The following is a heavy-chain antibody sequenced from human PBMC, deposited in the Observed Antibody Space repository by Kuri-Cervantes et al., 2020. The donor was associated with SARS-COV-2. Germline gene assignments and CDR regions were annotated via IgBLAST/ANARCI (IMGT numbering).Heavy chain of an antibody. Sequence: GGSLRLSCAASGFTFSRYWMSWVRQAPGKGLEWVANIRKDGSQKLYVDSVKGRCTISRDNANNKMCLQMISLRAEDTAVYYCARLGYCNSSSCNRGDYYYYYMDVWGNGSTVTVSS. CDR2: IRKDGSQK. V-gene: IGHV3-7*01. D-gene: IGHD2-2*03. CDR3: ARLGYCNSSSCNRGDYYYYYMDV. J-gene: IGHJ6*03. CDR1: GFTFSRYW.